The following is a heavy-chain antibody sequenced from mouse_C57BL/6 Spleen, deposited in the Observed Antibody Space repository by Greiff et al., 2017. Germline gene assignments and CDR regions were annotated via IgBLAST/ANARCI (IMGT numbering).Heavy chain of an antibody. V-gene: IGHV10-1*01. CDR3: VRQGTVGYAMDY. CDR2: IRSKINNYAT. J-gene: IGHJ4*01. D-gene: IGHD1-1*01. CDR1: GFSFNPYA. Sequence: EADGGLVQPKGSLTLSCAASGFSFNPYAMNWVRQAHGKGLEWFARIRSKINNYATYYADSVKDRFPLSREDSESMLYMQMNNSKTEDTAMYYCVRQGTVGYAMDYWGQGTSVTVSS.